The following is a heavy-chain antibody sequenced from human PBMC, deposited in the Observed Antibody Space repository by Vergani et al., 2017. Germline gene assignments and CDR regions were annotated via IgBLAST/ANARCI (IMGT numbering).Heavy chain of an antibody. CDR2: VYRSGAT. V-gene: IGHV4-61*02. CDR3: AKGETRTGWFEP. Sequence: QVQLHESGPGLVKPSETLSLICSVSGVSMQSGSFYWTWIRQTAERRLEWIGRVYRSGATNYNPSINGRVPLFVDKSKNILSLRLNAVTAADTAVYYCAKGETRTGWFEPWGQGTLVTVSS. CDR1: GVSMQSGSFY. D-gene: IGHD3/OR15-3a*01. J-gene: IGHJ5*02.